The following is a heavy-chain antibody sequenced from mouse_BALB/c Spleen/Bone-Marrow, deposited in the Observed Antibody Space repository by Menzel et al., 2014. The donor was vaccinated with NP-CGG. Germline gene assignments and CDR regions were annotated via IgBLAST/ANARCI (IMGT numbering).Heavy chain of an antibody. CDR1: GFDFSNYD. J-gene: IGHJ1*01. CDR3: ARLDCYPHWYFDV. D-gene: IGHD2-3*01. CDR2: ISSGGSYT. Sequence: EVKLVEPGGGLEKPGGSLNLSCAAYGFDFSNYDMSWVCQTPEKRLERVATISSGGSYTYHPDSVKGRFTVSRDNVRNTLYLQMSSLRSEDTALYYCARLDCYPHWYFDVWCAGTAVSVSS. V-gene: IGHV5-9*02.